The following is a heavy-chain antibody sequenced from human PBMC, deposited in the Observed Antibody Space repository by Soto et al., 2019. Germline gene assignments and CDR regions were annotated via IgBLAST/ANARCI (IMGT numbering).Heavy chain of an antibody. V-gene: IGHV3-23*01. CDR1: GFTLSSYA. Sequence: PGGSLRLSCAASGFTLSSYAMSGVRQAPGKGLEWVSGISGSGGSTYYADSVKGRFTISRDNSKNTLYLQMNSLRAEDTAVYYCAKEEEWGNGGKTFDYWGQGTLVTVPS. J-gene: IGHJ4*02. D-gene: IGHD3-16*01. CDR3: AKEEEWGNGGKTFDY. CDR2: ISGSGGST.